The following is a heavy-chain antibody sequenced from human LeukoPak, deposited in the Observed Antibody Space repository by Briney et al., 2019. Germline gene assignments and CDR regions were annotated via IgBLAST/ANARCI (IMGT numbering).Heavy chain of an antibody. J-gene: IGHJ4*02. CDR3: AKSPARIAARHFDY. D-gene: IGHD6-6*01. Sequence: GRSLRLSCAASGFTFSSYAMHWVRLAPGKGLEWVAFISYDGSNKYYADSVKGRFTISRDNSKNTLYLQMNSLRAEDTAVYYCAKSPARIAARHFDYWGQGTLVTVSS. CDR2: ISYDGSNK. V-gene: IGHV3-30*04. CDR1: GFTFSSYA.